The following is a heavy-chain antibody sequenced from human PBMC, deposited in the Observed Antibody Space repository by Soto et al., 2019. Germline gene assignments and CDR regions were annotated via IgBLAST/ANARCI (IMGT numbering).Heavy chain of an antibody. CDR3: AGSTVMGYYYYYYMDV. Sequence: GGSLRLSCAASGFTFSSYSMNWVRQAPGKGLEWVSSNSSSSSYIYYADSVKGRFTISRDNAKNSLYLQMNSLRAEDTAVYYCAGSTVMGYYYYYYMDVWGKGTTVTVSS. CDR2: NSSSSSYI. J-gene: IGHJ6*03. D-gene: IGHD4-4*01. CDR1: GFTFSSYS. V-gene: IGHV3-21*01.